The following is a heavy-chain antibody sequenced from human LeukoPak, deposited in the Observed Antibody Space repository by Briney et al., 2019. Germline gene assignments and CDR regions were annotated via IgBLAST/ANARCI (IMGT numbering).Heavy chain of an antibody. CDR1: GFTFSSYA. V-gene: IGHV3-23*01. Sequence: GGSLRLSCAASGFTFSSYAMSWVRQAPGKGLEWVSAISGSGGSTYYADSVKGRFTISRDNSKNTLYLQMNSLRAEDTAVYYCAKDVNAHCRGDCYDYWGQGTLVTVSS. CDR3: AKDVNAHCRGDCYDY. J-gene: IGHJ4*02. D-gene: IGHD2-21*02. CDR2: ISGSGGST.